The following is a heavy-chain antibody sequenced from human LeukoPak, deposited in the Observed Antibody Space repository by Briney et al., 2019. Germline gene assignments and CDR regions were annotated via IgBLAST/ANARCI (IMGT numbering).Heavy chain of an antibody. Sequence: PGGSLRLSCAASGFTFSSYEMNWVRQAPGKGLEWISKISRSGSDIDYADSVKGRFTFTRDNAKNSLYLQMNSLRAEDTAVYYCARSSYSNPYYYYGVDVWGQGTTVTVSS. CDR2: ISRSGSDI. CDR3: ARSSYSNPYYYYGVDV. V-gene: IGHV3-48*03. CDR1: GFTFSSYE. D-gene: IGHD4-11*01. J-gene: IGHJ6*02.